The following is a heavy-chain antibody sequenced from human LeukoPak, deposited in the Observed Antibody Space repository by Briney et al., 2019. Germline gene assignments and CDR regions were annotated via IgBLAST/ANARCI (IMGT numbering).Heavy chain of an antibody. J-gene: IGHJ4*02. CDR1: GFTFTTYS. Sequence: GGSVRLSCAASGFTFTTYSMNWVRQTPGKGLEWVASISSSGSYIYYADSVKGRFTVSRDNAKNSLFLQMDSLRAEDTAVYYCARVARFYGSGRPNPPDYWGQGDLVTVSS. D-gene: IGHD3-10*01. CDR2: ISSSGSYI. CDR3: ARVARFYGSGRPNPPDY. V-gene: IGHV3-21*01.